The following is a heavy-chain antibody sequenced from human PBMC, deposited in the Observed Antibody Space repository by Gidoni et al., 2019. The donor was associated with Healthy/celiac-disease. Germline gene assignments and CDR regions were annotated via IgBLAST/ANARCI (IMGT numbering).Heavy chain of an antibody. Sequence: QLQLPESGPGLVKPSETLSLTCTVSGGSISSSSYYWGWLRQPPGKGLEWIGSIYYSGSTYYNPSLKSRVTISVDTSKNQFSLKLSSVTAADTAVYYCARHVVGATGGDAFDIWGQGTMVTVSS. D-gene: IGHD1-26*01. J-gene: IGHJ3*02. CDR1: GGSISSSSYY. CDR3: ARHVVGATGGDAFDI. CDR2: IYYSGST. V-gene: IGHV4-39*01.